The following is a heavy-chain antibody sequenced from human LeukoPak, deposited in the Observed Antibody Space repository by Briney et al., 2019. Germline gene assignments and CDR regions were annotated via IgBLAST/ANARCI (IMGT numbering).Heavy chain of an antibody. J-gene: IGHJ3*02. D-gene: IGHD3-9*01. Sequence: ESGPTLVNPTQTLTLTCTFSGFSLSASVMCVSWIRQPPGKALEWLALIYWSDDKRYSPSLKSRLTITKDTSKNQVVLTMTNMDPVDTATYYCAHIFRDAFDIWGQGTMVTVSS. V-gene: IGHV2-5*08. CDR3: AHIFRDAFDI. CDR1: GFSLSASVMC. CDR2: IYWSDDK.